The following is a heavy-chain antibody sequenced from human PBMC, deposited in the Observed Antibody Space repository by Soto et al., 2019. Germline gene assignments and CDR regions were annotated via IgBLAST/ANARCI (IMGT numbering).Heavy chain of an antibody. CDR2: IYYSGST. D-gene: IGHD2-21*02. V-gene: IGHV4-59*01. J-gene: IGHJ5*02. CDR3: ARAKISYCGGDCYYNWFDP. CDR1: CGSISSYY. Sequence: SETLSLTCTVSCGSISSYYWSWIRQPPGKGLEWIGYIYYSGSTNYNPSLKSRVTISVDTSKNQFSLKLSSVTAADTAVYYCARAKISYCGGDCYYNWFDPWGQGTLVTVS.